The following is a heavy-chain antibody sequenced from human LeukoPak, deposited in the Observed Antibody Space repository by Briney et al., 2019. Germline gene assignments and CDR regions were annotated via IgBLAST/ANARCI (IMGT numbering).Heavy chain of an antibody. CDR1: GYTLTELS. CDR3: AREVMVVAATSPYSYANYYYYMDV. Sequence: ASVKVSCKVSGYTLTELSVHWVRQAPGKGLEWMGNFHPKDGDTIYAQRFQGRVTMTEDTSTHTAYMELSRLRSDDTAVYYCAREVMVVAATSPYSYANYYYYMDVWGKGTTVTVSS. J-gene: IGHJ6*03. D-gene: IGHD2-15*01. CDR2: FHPKDGDT. V-gene: IGHV1-24*01.